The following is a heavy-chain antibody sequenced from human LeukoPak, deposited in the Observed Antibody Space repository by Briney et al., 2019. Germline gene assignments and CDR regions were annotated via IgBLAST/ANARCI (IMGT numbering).Heavy chain of an antibody. CDR3: ARGQRMYY. J-gene: IGHJ4*02. Sequence: ASVTVSCKASGYTFNNFVISWVRQAPGQGLVWVGWISPHTYATRYAEKVQGRVSMTTDTTTTTVYMELRSLTSDDTAVYFCARGQRMYYWGQGTPVTVSS. V-gene: IGHV1-18*01. CDR1: GYTFNNFV. D-gene: IGHD2-8*01. CDR2: ISPHTYAT.